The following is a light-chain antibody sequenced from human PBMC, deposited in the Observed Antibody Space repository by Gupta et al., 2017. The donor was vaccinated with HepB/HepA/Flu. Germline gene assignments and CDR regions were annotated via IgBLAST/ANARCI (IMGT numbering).Light chain of an antibody. CDR3: QQDKSYPKT. Sequence: DIQMTQSPSTLSASVGDRVTMTCRASQSVSTSLAWHQQKPGKAPKLLIFGASSLESGVPSRFSGSGSGTXFTLTIXVLHPEDFATYYCQQDKSYPKTFGXGTKVEIK. CDR1: QSVSTS. CDR2: GAS. V-gene: IGKV1-5*03. J-gene: IGKJ1*01.